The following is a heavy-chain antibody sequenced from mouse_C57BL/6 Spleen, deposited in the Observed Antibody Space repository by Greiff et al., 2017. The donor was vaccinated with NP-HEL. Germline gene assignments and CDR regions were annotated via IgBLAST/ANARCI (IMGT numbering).Heavy chain of an antibody. D-gene: IGHD1-1*01. CDR2: IDPSDSYT. Sequence: QVQLKQPGAELVKPGASVKLSCKASGYTFTSYWMQWVKQRPGQGLEWIGEIDPSDSYTNYNQKFKGKATLTVDTSSSTAYMQLSSLTSEDSAVYYCARVTTVVARNFDYWGQGTTLTVSS. V-gene: IGHV1-50*01. CDR3: ARVTTVVARNFDY. J-gene: IGHJ2*01. CDR1: GYTFTSYW.